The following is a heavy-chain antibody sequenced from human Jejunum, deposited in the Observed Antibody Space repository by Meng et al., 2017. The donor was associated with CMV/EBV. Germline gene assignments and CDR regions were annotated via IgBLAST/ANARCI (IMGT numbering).Heavy chain of an antibody. J-gene: IGHJ4*02. V-gene: IGHV1-2*02. CDR1: GYTFTNYY. D-gene: IGHD2-8*02. CDR2: IGPNSGDT. Sequence: VQVGPAGAEGKEPGASVKVSCKASGYTFTNYYILWVRQAPGQGLEWMGWIGPNSGDTNYAQKFQGRVTMTRDTSINTAYMELSGLNFDDTAVYYCARKMGVYYFDYWGQGTLVTVSS. CDR3: ARKMGVYYFDY.